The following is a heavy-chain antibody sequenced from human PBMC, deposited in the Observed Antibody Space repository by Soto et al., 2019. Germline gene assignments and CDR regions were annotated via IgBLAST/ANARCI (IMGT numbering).Heavy chain of an antibody. CDR1: GGTFSSYA. CDR3: XXXXXXXIVGARRGAFDI. D-gene: IGHD1-26*01. J-gene: IGHJ3*02. CDR2: IIPIFGTA. Sequence: QVQLVQSGAEVKKPGSSVKVSCKASGGTFSSYAISWVRQAPGQGLEWMGGIIPIFGTANYAQKFQGRVTITADESTSTAYMELSSLRSEDTAVYYCXXXXXXXIVGARRGAFDIWGQGTMVTVSS. V-gene: IGHV1-69*01.